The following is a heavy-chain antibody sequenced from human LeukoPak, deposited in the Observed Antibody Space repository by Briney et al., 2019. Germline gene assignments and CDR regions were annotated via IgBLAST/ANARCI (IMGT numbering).Heavy chain of an antibody. D-gene: IGHD3-10*01. CDR2: LSTSCAAT. Sequence: PGGSLRLSCAASGFTFSNNWMNWVRQAPGKGREGVSTLSTSCAATYYADSVKGRFTISRDNSQNTLYLQMNSLRAEDTAVYCCAKKGYAGSGTYSYYFDYWGQGALVTVSS. CDR1: GFTFSNNW. V-gene: IGHV3-23*01. CDR3: AKKGYAGSGTYSYYFDY. J-gene: IGHJ4*02.